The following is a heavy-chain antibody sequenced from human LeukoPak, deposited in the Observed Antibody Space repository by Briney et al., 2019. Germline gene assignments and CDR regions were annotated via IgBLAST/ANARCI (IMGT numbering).Heavy chain of an antibody. J-gene: IGHJ5*02. Sequence: SETLSLTCAVYGGSLSGYYWSWIRQPPGKGLEWIGEINHSGSTNYNPSLKSRVTISVDTSKNQFSLKLSSVTAADTAVYYCARQGDIVVVPAAIAPWFDPWGQGTLVTVSS. CDR2: INHSGST. CDR3: ARQGDIVVVPAAIAPWFDP. D-gene: IGHD2-2*01. CDR1: GGSLSGYY. V-gene: IGHV4-34*01.